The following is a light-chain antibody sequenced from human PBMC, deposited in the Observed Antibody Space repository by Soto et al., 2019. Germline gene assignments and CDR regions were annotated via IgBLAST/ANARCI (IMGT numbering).Light chain of an antibody. CDR1: SSDVGGHNH. CDR2: EVS. V-gene: IGLV2-8*01. CDR3: SSYAGSMNLI. J-gene: IGLJ2*01. Sequence: QSALTQPPSASGSPGQSVTISCTGSSSDVGGHNHVSWYQQHPGKAPKLMIYEVSKRPSGVPDRFSGAKSVNTASLTVSGLQAEDESAYYCSSYAGSMNLIFGAGTKVTVL.